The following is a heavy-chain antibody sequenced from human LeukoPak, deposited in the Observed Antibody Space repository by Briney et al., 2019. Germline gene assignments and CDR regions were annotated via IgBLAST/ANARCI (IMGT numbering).Heavy chain of an antibody. CDR3: ARHSWGGYYYDY. CDR1: GGSISNYF. D-gene: IGHD3-16*01. J-gene: IGHJ4*02. CDR2: IYHSGGT. V-gene: IGHV4-59*08. Sequence: SETLSLTCTVSGGSISNYFWSWIRQPPGKGLQWIGYIYHSGGTDYNPSLQSRVTISVDTSKNQFSLTLNSVTAADTAVYYCARHSWGGYYYDYWGQGPLVTVSS.